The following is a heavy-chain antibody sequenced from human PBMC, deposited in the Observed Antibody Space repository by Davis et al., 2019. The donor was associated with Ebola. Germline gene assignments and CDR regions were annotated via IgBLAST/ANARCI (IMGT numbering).Heavy chain of an antibody. CDR2: INHSGST. CDR1: GGSISSYY. D-gene: IGHD2-2*01. V-gene: IGHV4-34*01. CDR3: ARGKYQLPRRGWFDP. J-gene: IGHJ5*02. Sequence: MPSEILSLTCTVSGGSISSYYWSWIRQPPGKGLEWIGEINHSGSTNYNPSLKSRVTISVDTSKNQFSLKLSSVTAADTAVYYCARGKYQLPRRGWFDPWGQGTLVTVSS.